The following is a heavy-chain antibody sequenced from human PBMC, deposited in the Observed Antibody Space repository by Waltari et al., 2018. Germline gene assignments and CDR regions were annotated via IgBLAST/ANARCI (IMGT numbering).Heavy chain of an antibody. CDR1: GFTFSAYW. CDR2: INPDVSET. J-gene: IGHJ5*02. Sequence: EVQVVESGGGLVQPGGSLRLSCAASGFTFSAYWMHWVRQVPGKGLLWVSLINPDVSETNYADSVKGRFTIARDNAQNTLFLEMSSLKAEDTAIYYCAKDGNRGSRSLDPWGQGTLVTVSS. D-gene: IGHD1-26*01. CDR3: AKDGNRGSRSLDP. V-gene: IGHV3-74*01.